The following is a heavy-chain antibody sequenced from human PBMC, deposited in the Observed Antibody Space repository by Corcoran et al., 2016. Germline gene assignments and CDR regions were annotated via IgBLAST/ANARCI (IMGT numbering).Heavy chain of an antibody. CDR3: ARGRGTVTTSIDH. J-gene: IGHJ4*02. CDR1: GGSMRNSY. CDR2: IYYSGNT. D-gene: IGHD4-17*01. V-gene: IGHV4-59*01. Sequence: QVQLQESGPGLVKPSETLSLTCTVSGGSMRNSYCSWIRQPPGKGLEWIGYIYYSGNTNYNPSLKSRVTISVDTSKNQFSLKLSSVTAADTDVYYCARGRGTVTTSIDHCGQGTLVTVS.